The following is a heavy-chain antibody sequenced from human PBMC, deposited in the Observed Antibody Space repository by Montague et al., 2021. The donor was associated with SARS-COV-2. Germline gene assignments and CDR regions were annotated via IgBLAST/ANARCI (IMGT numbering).Heavy chain of an antibody. CDR2: INRDGSER. CDR1: KFTFSDYW. Sequence: SLRLSCAASKFTFSDYWMSWVRQAPGKGLEWLANINRDGSERYYVDSVKGRFTISRDNAKNSLYLQMNSLSAEDPAVYYCARDKGYTYYDFWSGYFVYWGQGTLITVSS. D-gene: IGHD3-3*01. CDR3: ARDKGYTYYDFWSGYFVY. V-gene: IGHV3-7*03. J-gene: IGHJ4*02.